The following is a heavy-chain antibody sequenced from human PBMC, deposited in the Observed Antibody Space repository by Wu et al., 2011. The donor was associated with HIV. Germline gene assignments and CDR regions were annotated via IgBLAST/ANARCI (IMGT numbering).Heavy chain of an antibody. D-gene: IGHD2-2*01. V-gene: IGHV1-69*13. CDR3: ARGGPLNIVVLPAAENWYFDL. CDR2: IIPLYGTT. CDR1: GGSFSDYD. J-gene: IGHJ2*01. Sequence: QVHLVQSGPEMKKPGSSVKVSCKASGGSFSDYDIDWVRQSPGQGLQWMGRIIPLYGTTNYAQNLQGRVTITADQSTTTVYMDLSGLRFEDTAVYYCARGGPLNIVVLPAAENWYFDLWGRGTLVTVSS.